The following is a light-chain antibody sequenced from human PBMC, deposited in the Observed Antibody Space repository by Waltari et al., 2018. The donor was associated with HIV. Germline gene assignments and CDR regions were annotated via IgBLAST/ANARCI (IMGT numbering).Light chain of an antibody. Sequence: HSALTQPASVSGSPGQSITISCSGTVTDIDIYKFVSWYRQYPGLAPQLVLYGVSSRRAGVSLRFSGSKSGDTASLTISGLEAEDEADYYCSSYTPSHSLVFGGGTKLTVL. CDR1: VTDIDIYKF. CDR3: SSYTPSHSLV. CDR2: GVS. V-gene: IGLV2-14*01. J-gene: IGLJ3*02.